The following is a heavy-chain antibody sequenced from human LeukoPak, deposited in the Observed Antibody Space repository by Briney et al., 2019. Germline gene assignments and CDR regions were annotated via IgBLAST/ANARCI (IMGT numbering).Heavy chain of an antibody. V-gene: IGHV1-69*05. Sequence: SVKVSCKASGGTLSSYAISWVRQAPGQGLEWMGGIIPIFGTANYAQKFQGRVTITTDESTSTAYMELSSLRSEDTAVYYCARASGYPPIRQRWGQGTLVTVSS. J-gene: IGHJ1*01. CDR2: IIPIFGTA. D-gene: IGHD5-18*01. CDR1: GGTLSSYA. CDR3: ARASGYPPIRQR.